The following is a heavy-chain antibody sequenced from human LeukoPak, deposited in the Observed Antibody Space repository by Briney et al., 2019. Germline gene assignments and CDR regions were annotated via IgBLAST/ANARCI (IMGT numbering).Heavy chain of an antibody. CDR1: GGSISSYY. J-gene: IGHJ4*02. CDR3: ARGYSHGYFDY. Sequence: SETLSLTCTVSGGSISSYYWSWIRQPPGKGLEWIGYIYYSGSTNYNPFLKSRVTISVDTSKNQFSLKLSSVTAADTAVYYCARGYSHGYFDYWGQGTLVTVSS. V-gene: IGHV4-59*01. D-gene: IGHD5-18*01. CDR2: IYYSGST.